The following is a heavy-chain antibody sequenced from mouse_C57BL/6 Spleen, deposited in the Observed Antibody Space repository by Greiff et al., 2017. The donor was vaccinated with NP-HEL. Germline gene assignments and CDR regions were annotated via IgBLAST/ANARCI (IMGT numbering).Heavy chain of an antibody. V-gene: IGHV1-47*01. Sequence: VQLQQSGAELVKPGASVKMSCKASGYTFTTYPIEWMKQNHGKSLEWIGNFHPYNDDTKYNEKFKGKATLTVEKSSSTVYLELSRLTSDDSAVYYCARRNSYYYGSYWYFDVWGTGTTVTVSS. D-gene: IGHD1-1*01. CDR1: GYTFTTYP. CDR2: FHPYNDDT. CDR3: ARRNSYYYGSYWYFDV. J-gene: IGHJ1*03.